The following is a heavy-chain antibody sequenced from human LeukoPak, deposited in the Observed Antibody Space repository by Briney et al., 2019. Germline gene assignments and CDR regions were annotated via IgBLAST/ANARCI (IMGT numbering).Heavy chain of an antibody. Sequence: GALSLSGASAGLTLSRYNMDGVRQAPGKGLEWVSYISEWSPNIYYAVPGKGRLTITRHNAKNSLYLQMNSLRAEDTAVYYCAKTPGSAPFDYWGQGPLVTVPS. J-gene: IGHJ4*02. CDR1: GLTLSRYN. CDR3: AKTPGSAPFDY. V-gene: IGHV3-48*01. CDR2: ISEWSPNI.